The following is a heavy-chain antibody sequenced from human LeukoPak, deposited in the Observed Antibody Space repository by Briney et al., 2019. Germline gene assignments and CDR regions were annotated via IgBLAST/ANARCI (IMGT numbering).Heavy chain of an antibody. CDR1: GFTVSNYA. J-gene: IGHJ4*02. D-gene: IGHD6-13*01. CDR2: ISYDGSNK. CDR3: AKDRHGYSGSYYFDY. Sequence: GGSLRLSCAASGFTVSNYAMYWVRQAPGKGLEWVAVISYDGSNKYYADSVKGRFTISRDNSKNTLYLQMNSLRAEDTAVYYCAKDRHGYSGSYYFDYWGQGTLVTVSS. V-gene: IGHV3-30-3*01.